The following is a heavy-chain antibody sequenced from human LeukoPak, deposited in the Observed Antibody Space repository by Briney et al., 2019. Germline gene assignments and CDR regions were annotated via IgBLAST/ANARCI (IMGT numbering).Heavy chain of an antibody. D-gene: IGHD3-10*01. CDR3: AAALQYYYGSGSYDY. V-gene: IGHV3-11*01. CDR2: ISSSGSTI. Sequence: GGSLRLSCAASGFTFSDYYMSWIRQSPGKGLEWVSYISSSGSTIYYADSVKGRFTISRDNSKNTLYLQMNSLRAEDTAVYYCAAALQYYYGSGSYDYWGQGTLVTVSS. J-gene: IGHJ4*02. CDR1: GFTFSDYY.